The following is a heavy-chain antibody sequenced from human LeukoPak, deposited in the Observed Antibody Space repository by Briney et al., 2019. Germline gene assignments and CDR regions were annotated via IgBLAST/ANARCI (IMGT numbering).Heavy chain of an antibody. CDR2: INHSGST. Sequence: SETLSLTCAVYGGSFSGYYWSWIRQPPGKGLEWIGEINHSGSTNYNPSLKSRVTISVDTSKNQFSLKLSSVTAADTAVYYCARHPTKWELRLSLDYWGQGTLVTVSS. CDR3: ARHPTKWELRLSLDY. CDR1: GGSFSGYY. V-gene: IGHV4-34*01. J-gene: IGHJ4*02. D-gene: IGHD1-26*01.